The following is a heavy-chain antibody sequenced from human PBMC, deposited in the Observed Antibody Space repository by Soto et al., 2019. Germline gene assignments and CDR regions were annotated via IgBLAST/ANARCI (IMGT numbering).Heavy chain of an antibody. V-gene: IGHV4-34*01. CDR1: GGFVSSGSYY. D-gene: IGHD1-1*01. J-gene: IGHJ3*02. CDR2: MSHSGGT. CDR3: ARVERGTATTVVDAFDI. Sequence: QVQLQQWGAGLLKPSETLSLPCAVYGGFVSSGSYYWSWIRQPPGKGLEWIGAMSHSGGTHFNPSRRSRVTISVVTSKNQFSLKMSSVSAADTALYYCARVERGTATTVVDAFDIWGPGTMVTVSS.